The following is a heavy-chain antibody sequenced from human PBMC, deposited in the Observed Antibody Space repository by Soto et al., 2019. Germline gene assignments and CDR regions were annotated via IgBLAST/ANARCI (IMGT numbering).Heavy chain of an antibody. Sequence: SETLSLTCTVSGGSISSYYWSWIRQPPGKGLEWIGYIYYSGSTNYHPSLKSRVTISVDTSKNQFSLKLSSVTAADTAVYYCARGSGYYLFDYWGQGTLVTVSS. CDR1: GGSISSYY. CDR3: ARGSGYYLFDY. D-gene: IGHD3-3*01. CDR2: IYYSGST. J-gene: IGHJ4*02. V-gene: IGHV4-59*01.